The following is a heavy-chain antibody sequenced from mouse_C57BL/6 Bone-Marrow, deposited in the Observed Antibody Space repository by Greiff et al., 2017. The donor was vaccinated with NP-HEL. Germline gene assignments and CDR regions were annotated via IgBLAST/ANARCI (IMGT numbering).Heavy chain of an antibody. D-gene: IGHD1-1*01. CDR1: GFTFSDYY. V-gene: IGHV5-16*01. Sequence: EVKLVESEGGLVQPGSSMKLSCTASGFTFSDYYMAWVRQVPEKGLEWVANINYDGSSTYYLDSLKSRFIISRDNAKNILYLQMSSLKSEDTATYYCARGYGSKYFDVGGTGTTVTVSS. CDR3: ARGYGSKYFDV. J-gene: IGHJ1*03. CDR2: INYDGSST.